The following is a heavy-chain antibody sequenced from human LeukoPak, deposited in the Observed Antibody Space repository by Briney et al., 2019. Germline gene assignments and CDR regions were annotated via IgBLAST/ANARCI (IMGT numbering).Heavy chain of an antibody. CDR2: ISSSSSYI. D-gene: IGHD3-10*01. Sequence: GGSLRLSCAASGFTFSSYSMNWVRQAPGKGLEWVSSISSSSSYIYYADSVKGRFTISRDNAKNSLYLQMNSLKTEDTAVYYCAVSFGVEFRNFDYWGQGALVTVSS. V-gene: IGHV3-21*04. J-gene: IGHJ4*02. CDR1: GFTFSSYS. CDR3: AVSFGVEFRNFDY.